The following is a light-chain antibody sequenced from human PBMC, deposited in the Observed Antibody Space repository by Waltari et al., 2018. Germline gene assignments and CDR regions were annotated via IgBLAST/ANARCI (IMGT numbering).Light chain of an antibody. CDR3: MIWHSSAYV. Sequence: QAVLTQPASLSASPGASASLTCTLRSGLNVGTYRLYWYQPKPGSPPQYLLRYKSDSDKQQGSGVPSRFSGSKDASANAGILLISGLQSEDEADYYCMIWHSSAYVFGTGTKVTVL. J-gene: IGLJ1*01. CDR1: SGLNVGTYR. CDR2: YKSDSDK. V-gene: IGLV5-45*01.